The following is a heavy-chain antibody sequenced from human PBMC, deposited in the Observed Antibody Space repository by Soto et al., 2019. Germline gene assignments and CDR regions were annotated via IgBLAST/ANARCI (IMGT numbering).Heavy chain of an antibody. D-gene: IGHD6-19*01. CDR3: ARDRYSSGWYPGWLWFDP. CDR1: GYTFTVYY. J-gene: IGHJ5*02. V-gene: IGHV1-2*04. Sequence: ASVKVSCKASGYTFTVYYMHGVLQSPLRGLEWMGWINPNSGGTNYAQKFQGWVTMTRDTSISTAYMELSRLRSDDTAVYYCARDRYSSGWYPGWLWFDPWGQGTLVTVSS. CDR2: INPNSGGT.